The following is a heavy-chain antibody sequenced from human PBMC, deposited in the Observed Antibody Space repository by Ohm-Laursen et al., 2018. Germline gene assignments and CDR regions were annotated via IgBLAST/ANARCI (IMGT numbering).Heavy chain of an antibody. V-gene: IGHV4-59*08. CDR3: ARQESSGWYPDY. Sequence: SDTLSLTRPVSSGSIRSYYWTWIRQPPGKGLEWIGVIYYNGWTNYNPSFKSRLTISEDTSKNQFYLELSSVTAADTAVYYCARQESSGWYPDYWGQGTLVTVSS. J-gene: IGHJ4*02. D-gene: IGHD6-19*01. CDR1: SGSIRSYY. CDR2: IYYNGWT.